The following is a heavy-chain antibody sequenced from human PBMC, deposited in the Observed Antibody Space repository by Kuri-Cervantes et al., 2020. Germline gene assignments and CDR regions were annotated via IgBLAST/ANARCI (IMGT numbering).Heavy chain of an antibody. D-gene: IGHD3-22*01. J-gene: IGHJ5*02. CDR3: ARAGYYYDSSGYYDH. CDR1: GYTFTSYY. Sequence: ASVKVSCKASGYTFTSYYMHWVRQAPGQGLEWMGIINPSGGSTSYAQKFQGRVTMTRDTSTSTVYMELSSLRSEDTAVYYCARAGYYYDSSGYYDHWGQGTRVTGYS. V-gene: IGHV1-46*01. CDR2: INPSGGST.